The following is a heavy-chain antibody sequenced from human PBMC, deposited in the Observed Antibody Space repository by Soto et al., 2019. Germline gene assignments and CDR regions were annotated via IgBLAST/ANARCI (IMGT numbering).Heavy chain of an antibody. CDR2: IYYSGST. J-gene: IGHJ2*01. CDR1: GGSISSYY. V-gene: IGHV4-59*08. D-gene: IGHD4-17*01. Sequence: PSETLSLTCTVSGGSISSYYWSWIRQPPGKGLEWIGYIYYSGSTNYNPSLKSRVTISVDTSKNQFSLKLSSVTAADTAVYYCASRSDRWSKEYGDYGYWYFDLWGRGTLVTVSS. CDR3: ASRSDRWSKEYGDYGYWYFDL.